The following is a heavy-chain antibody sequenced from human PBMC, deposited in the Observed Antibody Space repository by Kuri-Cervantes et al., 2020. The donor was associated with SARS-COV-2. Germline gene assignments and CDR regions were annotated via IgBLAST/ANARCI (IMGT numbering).Heavy chain of an antibody. CDR3: AREGVVGATTYYYYGMDV. CDR2: IWYDGSNK. D-gene: IGHD1-26*01. V-gene: IGHV3-33*01. Sequence: GGSLRLSCAASGFTFSSYGMHWVRQAPGKGLEWVAVIWYDGSNKYYADSVKGRFTISRDNSKNTLYLQMNSLRAEDTAVHYCAREGVVGATTYYYYGMDVWGQGTTVTVSS. J-gene: IGHJ6*02. CDR1: GFTFSSYG.